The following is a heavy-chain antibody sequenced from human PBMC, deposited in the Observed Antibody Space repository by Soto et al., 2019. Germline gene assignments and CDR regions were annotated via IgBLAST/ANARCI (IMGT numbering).Heavy chain of an antibody. Sequence: PSETVSLTCAVYGGSFSGYCWTWIRQPAGEGLEWVGEINHSGTTNYNPSLESRVTISADTSKNQFSLRLTSVTAADTAVDYCARGTTVSSAYYYERRAERIDYWGQVALVTVS. CDR1: GGSFSGYC. CDR2: INHSGTT. J-gene: IGHJ4*02. V-gene: IGHV4-34*01. D-gene: IGHD3-22*01. CDR3: ARGTTVSSAYYYERRAERIDY.